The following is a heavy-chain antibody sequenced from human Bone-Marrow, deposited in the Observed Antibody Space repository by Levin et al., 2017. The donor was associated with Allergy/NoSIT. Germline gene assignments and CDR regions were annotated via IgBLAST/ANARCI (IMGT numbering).Heavy chain of an antibody. D-gene: IGHD2-2*01. Sequence: GESLKISCKASGYTFSTYDITWVRQATGQGLEWVGWMNPNSGNTGYAQSFQGRVTMTRDTSISTAYMELSSLTSEDTAVYYCARAVRNQLVSDVWGQGTTVSVSS. CDR3: ARAVRNQLVSDV. J-gene: IGHJ6*02. V-gene: IGHV1-8*01. CDR1: GYTFSTYD. CDR2: MNPNSGNT.